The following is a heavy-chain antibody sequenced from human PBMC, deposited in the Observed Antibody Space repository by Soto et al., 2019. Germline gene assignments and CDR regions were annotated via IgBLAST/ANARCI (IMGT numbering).Heavy chain of an antibody. CDR2: VSGSGDST. CDR1: GFTFSSYA. V-gene: IGHV3-23*01. D-gene: IGHD3-10*01. Sequence: GGSLRLSCAASGFTFSSYAMNWVRQAPGKGLEWVSDVSGSGDSTYYADSVEGRFTISRDNSKNTLYLQMNSLRAEDTAVYYCARCFGSSRAAGYFDFWGQGTLVTVSS. J-gene: IGHJ4*02. CDR3: ARCFGSSRAAGYFDF.